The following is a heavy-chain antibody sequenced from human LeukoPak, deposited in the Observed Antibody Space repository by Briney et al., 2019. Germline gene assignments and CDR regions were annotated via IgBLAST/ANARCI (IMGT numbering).Heavy chain of an antibody. V-gene: IGHV3-64D*06. CDR2: IRSDGVDV. Sequence: PGGSLRLSCSVSGFTFSSYAMHWVRQAPGKGLEYVSVIRSDGVDVYYTDSVKGRFTISRDNSKNTLYLQMSSLRPEDTAVYYRVKDLLQVTMKKLDHWGQGTLVTVSS. CDR1: GFTFSSYA. J-gene: IGHJ4*02. CDR3: VKDLLQVTMKKLDH. D-gene: IGHD4-11*01.